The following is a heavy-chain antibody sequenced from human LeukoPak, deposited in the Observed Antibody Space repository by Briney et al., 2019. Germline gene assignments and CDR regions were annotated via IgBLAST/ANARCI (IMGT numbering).Heavy chain of an antibody. CDR3: ARGYCSGITSCPFIWFDP. CDR1: GYSISSGYY. CDR2: IYHGGSS. J-gene: IGHJ5*02. Sequence: SETLSLTCTVSGYSISSGYYWGWIRQPPGKGLEWIGNIYHGGSSIYNSSLRSRVTISRDTSKNQFSLKLSSVTAADTAVYYCARGYCSGITSCPFIWFDPWGQGALVTVSS. D-gene: IGHD2-15*01. V-gene: IGHV4-38-2*02.